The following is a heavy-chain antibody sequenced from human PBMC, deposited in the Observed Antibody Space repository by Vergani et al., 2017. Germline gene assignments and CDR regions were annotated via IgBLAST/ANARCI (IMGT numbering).Heavy chain of an antibody. V-gene: IGHV7-4-1*02. J-gene: IGHJ3*02. Sequence: QVQLVQSGSELKKPGASVKVSCKASGYTFTSYAMNWVRQAPGQGLEWMGWINTNTGNPTYAQGFTGRFVFSLDTSVSTAYLQISSLKAEYTAVYYCVRQIYYYDSSGYHRYDAFDIWGQGTMVTVSS. CDR1: GYTFTSYA. D-gene: IGHD3-22*01. CDR2: INTNTGNP. CDR3: VRQIYYYDSSGYHRYDAFDI.